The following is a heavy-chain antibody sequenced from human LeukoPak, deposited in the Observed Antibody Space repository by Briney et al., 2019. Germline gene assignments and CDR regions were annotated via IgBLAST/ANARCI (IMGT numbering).Heavy chain of an antibody. CDR3: AKDRTIFGVVTTFDY. D-gene: IGHD3-3*01. CDR1: GFTFSSYS. Sequence: GGSLRLSCAASGFTFSSYSMNWVRQAPGKGLEWVAVISYDGSNKYYADSVKGRFTISRDNSKNTLYLQMNSLRAEDTAVYYCAKDRTIFGVVTTFDYWGQGTLVTVSS. CDR2: ISYDGSNK. J-gene: IGHJ4*02. V-gene: IGHV3-30*18.